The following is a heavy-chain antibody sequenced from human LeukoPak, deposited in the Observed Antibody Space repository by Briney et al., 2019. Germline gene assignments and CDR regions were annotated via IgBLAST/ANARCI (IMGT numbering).Heavy chain of an antibody. CDR3: AKEGDEFRGYLDV. Sequence: PGGSLRLSCATSGFTFSHLGMQWVRQAPGKGLEWVAVIHNDGTMGQYGDSVKGRFIISKDFSRNTLYLQMNSLRDDDTAVYYCAKEGDEFRGYLDVWGKGTTVTVSS. CDR2: IHNDGTMG. V-gene: IGHV3-30*02. CDR1: GFTFSHLG. D-gene: IGHD5-12*01. J-gene: IGHJ6*04.